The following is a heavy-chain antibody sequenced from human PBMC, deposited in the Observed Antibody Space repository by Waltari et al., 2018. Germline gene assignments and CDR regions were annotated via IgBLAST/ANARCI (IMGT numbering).Heavy chain of an antibody. CDR2: IKQDGREV. V-gene: IGHV3-7*04. D-gene: IGHD3-10*01. Sequence: EVQLVESGGALVPPGGSLRLSCAASGFSFLNYGMNWVRQAPGTGGEWRANIKQDGREVYYGDSVKCRFTISRDNAKNLLNLQMDSLRAEDTAVYYCARSSIMLREGRFDYWGQGALVTVSS. J-gene: IGHJ4*02. CDR1: GFSFLNYG. CDR3: ARSSIMLREGRFDY.